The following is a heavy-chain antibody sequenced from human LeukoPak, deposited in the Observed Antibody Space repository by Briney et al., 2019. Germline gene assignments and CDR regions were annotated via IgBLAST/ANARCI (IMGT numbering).Heavy chain of an antibody. D-gene: IGHD3-16*01. CDR1: GFTFNKSL. V-gene: IGHV3-48*01. Sequence: GGSLRLSCAASGFTFNKSLMNWVRQAPGKGLEWISNIRDDGDGTTYADSVKGRFTISRDNAKNSLYLQINSLRAEDTAVYYCVKDLNWAFDYWGQGTLVTVSS. CDR2: IRDDGDGT. CDR3: VKDLNWAFDY. J-gene: IGHJ4*02.